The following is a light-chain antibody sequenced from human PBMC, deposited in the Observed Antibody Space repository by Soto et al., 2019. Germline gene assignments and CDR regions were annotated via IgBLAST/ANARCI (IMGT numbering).Light chain of an antibody. CDR1: QSVGNN. J-gene: IGKJ2*01. CDR2: GAS. CDR3: QQYESWPPLFT. Sequence: IVVTQSPATVSVSPGERATLYCRASQSVGNNLAWYQQKPGQAPSLFIFGASVRATGVPDRFSGSGSGTEFTLSISNLQSEDSAVYYCQQYESWPPLFTFGQGTKVDIK. V-gene: IGKV3-15*01.